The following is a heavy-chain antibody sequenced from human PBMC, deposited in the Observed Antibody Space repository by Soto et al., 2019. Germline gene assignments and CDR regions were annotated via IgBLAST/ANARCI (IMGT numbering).Heavy chain of an antibody. J-gene: IGHJ5*02. D-gene: IGHD1-26*01. V-gene: IGHV3-30*18. CDR2: ISYDGSNK. CDR1: GFTFSIYG. Sequence: PGGSLRLSWAASGFTFSIYGMHLVRQAQGKGLEWVAVISYDGSNKYYADSVKGRFTISRDNSKNTLYLQMNSLRAEDTAVYYCAKEYQPRAYSGSSEATWFDPWGQGTLVTVSS. CDR3: AKEYQPRAYSGSSEATWFDP.